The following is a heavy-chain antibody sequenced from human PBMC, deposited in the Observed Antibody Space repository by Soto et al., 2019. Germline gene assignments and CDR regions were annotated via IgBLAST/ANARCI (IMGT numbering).Heavy chain of an antibody. J-gene: IGHJ6*02. CDR3: SRIPGIAASPRYYCGMDV. CDR2: IFSNDAK. CDR1: GFSLSNARMG. D-gene: IGHD6-25*01. V-gene: IGHV2-26*01. Sequence: QVTLKESGPVLVKPTETLTLTCTVSGFSLSNARMGVSWIRQPPGKALEWLAHIFSNDAKSYSTSLKSRLTIAKDTSKSQVVLTMTNMAPVDTATYYCSRIPGIAASPRYYCGMDVWGQGTTVTVSS.